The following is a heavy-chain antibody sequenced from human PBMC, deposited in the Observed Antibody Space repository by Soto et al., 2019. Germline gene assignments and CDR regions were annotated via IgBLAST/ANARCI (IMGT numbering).Heavy chain of an antibody. CDR2: IYYSGST. J-gene: IGHJ3*02. CDR1: GGSISSGGYY. V-gene: IGHV4-31*03. CDR3: AGRDYGDYEGWGAFDI. Sequence: SETLSLTCTVSGGSISSGGYYWSWIRQHPGKGLEWIGYIYYSGSTYYNPSLKSRVTISVDTSKNQFSLKLSSVTAADTAVYYCAGRDYGDYEGWGAFDIWGQGTMVTVSS. D-gene: IGHD4-17*01.